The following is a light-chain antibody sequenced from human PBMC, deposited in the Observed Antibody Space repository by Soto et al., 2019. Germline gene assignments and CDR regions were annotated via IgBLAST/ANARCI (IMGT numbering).Light chain of an antibody. V-gene: IGKV3-15*01. J-gene: IGKJ5*01. CDR3: QQYNNWPPIT. CDR1: QRVRSK. CDR2: DAS. Sequence: EIVMTQSPGTLSVSPGERATLSCRASQRVRSKLAWYQQKPGQAPRFLIYDASTRPTDIPARFSGSGSGTEITLPISCLQSKDFAVYYCQQYNNWPPITFGQGTRLEIK.